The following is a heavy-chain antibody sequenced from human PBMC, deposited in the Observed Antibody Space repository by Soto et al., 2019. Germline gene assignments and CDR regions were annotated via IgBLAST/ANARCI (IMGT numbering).Heavy chain of an antibody. D-gene: IGHD3-22*01. J-gene: IGHJ4*02. CDR1: GGSISGYY. CDR3: GRISAHGGYAY. CDR2: IYNGNT. V-gene: IGHV4-59*08. Sequence: SETLSLTCIISGGSISGYYWTWIRQSPGKGLEYIGYIYNGNTNYNPSLNSRVTISVDTSKNQFSLKLTSVTAADTAVYYCGRISAHGGYAYWGQGTLVTVSS.